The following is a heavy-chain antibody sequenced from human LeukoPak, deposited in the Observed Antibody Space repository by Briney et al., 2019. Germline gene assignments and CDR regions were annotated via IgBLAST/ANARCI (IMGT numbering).Heavy chain of an antibody. CDR2: IIPILGIA. CDR3: ASSGQLERQGYYYYYYGMDV. CDR1: GYTFRNYG. Sequence: GASVKVSCKASGYTFRNYGVSWVRQAPGQGLVWMGRIIPILGIANYAQKFQGRVTITADKSTSTAYMELSSLRSEDTAVYYCASSGQLERQGYYYYYYGMDVWGQGTTVTVSS. V-gene: IGHV1-69*04. J-gene: IGHJ6*02. D-gene: IGHD1-1*01.